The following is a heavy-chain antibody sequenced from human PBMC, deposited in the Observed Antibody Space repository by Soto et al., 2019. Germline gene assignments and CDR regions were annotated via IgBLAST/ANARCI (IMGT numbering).Heavy chain of an antibody. CDR3: ERTGVRGIPLAYS. V-gene: IGHV4-31*03. Sequence: QVQLQESGPGLVKPSQTLSLTCTVSGGSISSDDYYWSWIRQQQGKGLEGIGYIYYSGSTYYNPSLKSRVTISIDTSRNPFSQKLSSVIAADTAMYYCERTGVRGIPLAYSWGQRNLVTVS. CDR2: IYYSGST. D-gene: IGHD2-15*01. CDR1: GGSISSDDYY. J-gene: IGHJ4*02.